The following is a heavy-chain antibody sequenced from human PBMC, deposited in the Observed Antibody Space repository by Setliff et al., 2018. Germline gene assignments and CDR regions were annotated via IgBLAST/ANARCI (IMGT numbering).Heavy chain of an antibody. CDR2: INQSGNT. CDR3: RFWSSYYKNDY. CDR1: GGSFSDYY. V-gene: IGHV4-34*01. J-gene: IGHJ4*02. D-gene: IGHD3-3*01. Sequence: KPSETLSLTCTVYGGSFSDYYWGWIRQSPGKRPEWIAEINQSGNTNYNPSLNSRVSVSVDTPTNQFSLKVFSVTAADTAVYYCRFWSSYYKNDYWAQGTLVT.